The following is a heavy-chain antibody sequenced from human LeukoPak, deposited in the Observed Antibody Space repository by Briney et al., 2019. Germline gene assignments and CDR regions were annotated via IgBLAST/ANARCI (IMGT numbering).Heavy chain of an antibody. CDR2: ISYDGSNE. D-gene: IGHD4-11*01. V-gene: IGHV3-30*04. CDR1: GFTFSSYV. CDR3: VRLYDDYTNGHFDS. J-gene: IGHJ4*02. Sequence: PGRSLRLSCAASGFTFSSYVMHWVRQAPGKGLEWVAIISYDGSNEYYADSVKGRFTISRHNAKNSLYLQLNSLRAEDTAVYYCVRLYDDYTNGHFDSWGQGTLVTVSS.